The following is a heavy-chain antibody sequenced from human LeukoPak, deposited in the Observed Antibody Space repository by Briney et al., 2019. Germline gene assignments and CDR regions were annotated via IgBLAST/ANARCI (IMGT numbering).Heavy chain of an antibody. J-gene: IGHJ4*02. V-gene: IGHV4-39*07. D-gene: IGHD6-19*01. CDR2: IYYSGST. CDR1: GGSISSSSYY. Sequence: PSETLSLTCTVSGGSISSSSYYWGWIRQPPGKGLEWIGSIYYSGSTYYNPSLKSRVTISLDTSKNQFSLKLNSVTAADTAMYYCARGTLYRGWSYYLDFWGQGSQVTVSS. CDR3: ARGTLYRGWSYYLDF.